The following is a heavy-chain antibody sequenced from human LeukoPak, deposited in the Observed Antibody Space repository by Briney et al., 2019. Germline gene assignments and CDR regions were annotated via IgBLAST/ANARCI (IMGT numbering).Heavy chain of an antibody. Sequence: PGRSLRLSCTASGFTSGDYLMSWVRQAPGKGLEWVGFIRSKAYGGTTEYAASVKGRFTISGDDSKTIAYLQMNSLKTEDTAVYYCTTQVYDFWSGYFDYWGQGTLVTVPS. CDR2: IRSKAYGGTT. J-gene: IGHJ4*02. V-gene: IGHV3-49*04. D-gene: IGHD3-3*01. CDR1: GFTSGDYL. CDR3: TTQVYDFWSGYFDY.